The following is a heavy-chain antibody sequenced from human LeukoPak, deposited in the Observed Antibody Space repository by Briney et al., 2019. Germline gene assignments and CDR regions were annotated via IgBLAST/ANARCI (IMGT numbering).Heavy chain of an antibody. Sequence: PSETLSLTCIVSSGSLNVDGYYWSWIRQPAGKGLEWISRIYANGHTNYSPSLESRVTISIDTSSNQSSLRLSSLTAAGSSVYFCARVFRRGVYNYDGFDIWGQGTTVTVSS. CDR3: ARVFRRGVYNYDGFDI. D-gene: IGHD5-24*01. CDR2: IYANGHT. V-gene: IGHV4-61*02. J-gene: IGHJ3*02. CDR1: SGSLNVDGYY.